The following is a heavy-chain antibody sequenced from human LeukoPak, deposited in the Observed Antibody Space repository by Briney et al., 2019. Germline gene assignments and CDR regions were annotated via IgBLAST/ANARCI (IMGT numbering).Heavy chain of an antibody. CDR1: GFTVSSNY. CDR3: ARVSRIVVVITSFDY. V-gene: IGHV3-53*05. CDR2: IYSGGST. Sequence: GGSLRLSCAASGFTVSSNYMSWVRQAPGKGLEWVSVIYSGGSTYYADSVKGRFTISRDNSKNTLYLQMNGLRAEDTAVYYCARVSRIVVVITSFDYWGQGTLVTVSS. D-gene: IGHD3-22*01. J-gene: IGHJ4*02.